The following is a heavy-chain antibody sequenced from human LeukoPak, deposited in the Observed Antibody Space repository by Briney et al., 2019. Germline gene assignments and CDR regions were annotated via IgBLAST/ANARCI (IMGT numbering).Heavy chain of an antibody. D-gene: IGHD4-11*01. V-gene: IGHV1-2*06. J-gene: IGHJ6*02. CDR1: GYTFIDYY. CDR2: INPKSAGT. CDR3: ARTTVTTGLYGMDV. Sequence: GASVTVSCTASGYTFIDYYMYWVRQAPGQGLECMGRINPKSAGTDYAQKFQGRVTMTRDTSISTAYMELSRLRSDDTAVYYCARTTVTTGLYGMDVWGQGTTVTVSS.